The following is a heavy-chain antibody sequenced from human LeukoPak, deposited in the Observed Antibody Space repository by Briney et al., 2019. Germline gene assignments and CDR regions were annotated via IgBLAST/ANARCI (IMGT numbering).Heavy chain of an antibody. CDR1: GGSISSGDYY. Sequence: PSETLSLTCTVSGGSISSGDYYWSWIRQPPGKGLEWIGYIYYSGSTYYNPSLKSRVTISVDTSKNQFSLKLSSVTAADTAVYYCARVLYDILTGYYAFDYWGQGTLVTVSS. CDR3: ARVLYDILTGYYAFDY. D-gene: IGHD3-9*01. V-gene: IGHV4-30-4*01. J-gene: IGHJ4*02. CDR2: IYYSGST.